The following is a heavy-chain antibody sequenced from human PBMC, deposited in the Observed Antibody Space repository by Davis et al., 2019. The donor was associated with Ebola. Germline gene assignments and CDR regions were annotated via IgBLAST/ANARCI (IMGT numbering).Heavy chain of an antibody. Sequence: GESLKISCAASGFTFSSYGMHWVRQAPGKGLEWVAVISYDGSNKYYADSVKGRFTISRHNSKNTLYLQMNSLRAEDTAVYYCAARYYYYGMDVWGQGTTVTVSS. J-gene: IGHJ6*02. V-gene: IGHV3-30*03. CDR2: ISYDGSNK. CDR1: GFTFSSYG. CDR3: AARYYYYGMDV.